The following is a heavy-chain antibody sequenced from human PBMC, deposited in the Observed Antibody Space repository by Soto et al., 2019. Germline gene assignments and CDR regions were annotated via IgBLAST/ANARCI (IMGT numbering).Heavy chain of an antibody. J-gene: IGHJ4*02. D-gene: IGHD1-26*01. CDR2: IMPTFGSA. CDR1: GGTFIGHG. Sequence: GXSVKVSFKASGGTFIGHGIAWVRQVPGQGLEWMGGIMPTFGSATYAPKFQGRVTISADKSTSTAYMELSSLRSEDTAVYFCASERSAQYFDYWGQGTLVTVSS. CDR3: ASERSAQYFDY. V-gene: IGHV1-69*06.